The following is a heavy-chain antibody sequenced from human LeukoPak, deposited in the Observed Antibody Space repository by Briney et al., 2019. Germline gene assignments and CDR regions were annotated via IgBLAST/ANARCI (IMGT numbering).Heavy chain of an antibody. Sequence: SVKVSCKASGGTFSSYAISWVRQAPGLGLEWMGRIIPILGIANYAQKFQGRVTITADKSTSTAYMELSSLRSEDTAVYYCARLLSSDAFDIWGQGTMVTVSS. D-gene: IGHD3-10*01. CDR1: GGTFSSYA. CDR2: IIPILGIA. V-gene: IGHV1-69*04. J-gene: IGHJ3*02. CDR3: ARLLSSDAFDI.